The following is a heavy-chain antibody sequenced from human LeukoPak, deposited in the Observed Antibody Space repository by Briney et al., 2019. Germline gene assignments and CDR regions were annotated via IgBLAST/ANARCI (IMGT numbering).Heavy chain of an antibody. CDR3: ANYSMKVLFCLNV. CDR2: MYTSRRT. J-gene: IGHJ6*04. CDR1: GVSCDSKY. Sequence: SETLSRTRSVSGVSCDSKYWRWMRQPPGKGLEWIGSMYTSRRTNVNPSLKSRVAIPIDPPKHPFSLKVASVTAAGPSVYYWANYSMKVLFCLNVWGKGTTVIVPP. D-gene: IGHD2-15*01. V-gene: IGHV4-4*09.